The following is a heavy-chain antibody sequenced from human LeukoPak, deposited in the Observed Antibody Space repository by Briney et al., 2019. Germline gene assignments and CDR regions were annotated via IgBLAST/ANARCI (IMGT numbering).Heavy chain of an antibody. J-gene: IGHJ4*02. D-gene: IGHD3-10*01. CDR3: ARQGGSGRSFDY. V-gene: IGHV4-34*01. CDR2: FYYSGST. CDR1: GGSFSGYY. Sequence: SETLSLTCAVYGGSFSGYYWSWIRQPPGKGLEWIGSFYYSGSTYYNPSLKSRVTISVDTSKNQFSLKLSSVTAADTAVYYCARQGGSGRSFDYWGQGTLVTVSS.